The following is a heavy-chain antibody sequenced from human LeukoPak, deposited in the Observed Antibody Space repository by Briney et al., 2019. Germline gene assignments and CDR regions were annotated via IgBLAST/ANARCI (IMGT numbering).Heavy chain of an antibody. CDR2: INPNSVGT. D-gene: IGHD3-22*01. Sequence: GASVKVSCKASGYTFTGYYMDWVRQAPGQGLEWMGWINPNSVGTNYAQKFQGWVTMTRDTSISTAYMELSRLRSDDTAVYYCARDWGHYYDSSGYQLDYWGQGTLVTVSS. V-gene: IGHV1-2*04. CDR1: GYTFTGYY. CDR3: ARDWGHYYDSSGYQLDY. J-gene: IGHJ4*02.